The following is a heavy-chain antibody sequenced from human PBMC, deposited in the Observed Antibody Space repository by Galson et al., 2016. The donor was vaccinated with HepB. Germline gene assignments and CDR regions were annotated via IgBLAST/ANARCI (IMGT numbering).Heavy chain of an antibody. D-gene: IGHD2-15*01. CDR1: GESVINDRYY. CDR2: IDYSGST. J-gene: IGHJ6*02. Sequence: ETLSLTCIVSGESVINDRYYWTWIRQPPGKGLEWIGCIDYSGSTNYSPSLKSRVTISLDASENQVPLRRSAVTAADTAIYYCARGRRTICNGSICYKDSYYYAMDVWGQGTTVAVSS. V-gene: IGHV4-61*01. CDR3: ARGRRTICNGSICYKDSYYYAMDV.